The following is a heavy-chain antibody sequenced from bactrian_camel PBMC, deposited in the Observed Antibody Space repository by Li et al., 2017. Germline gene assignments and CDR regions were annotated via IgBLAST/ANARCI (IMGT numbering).Heavy chain of an antibody. CDR2: IGTDEST. Sequence: HVQLVESGGGSVQAGGSLRHSCAASGNNLFQFTMAWFRQGPGKKREGVATIGTDESTEFAESVKGRFTVSRDDAQNTIYLQMNNLKPEDTARYYCAASLGRTFCTRSLYFFTPPPEFAFRGQGTQVTVSP. V-gene: IGHV3S55*01. J-gene: IGHJ4*01. CDR3: AASLGRTFCTRSLYFFTPPPEFAF. D-gene: IGHD2*01. CDR1: GNNLFQFT.